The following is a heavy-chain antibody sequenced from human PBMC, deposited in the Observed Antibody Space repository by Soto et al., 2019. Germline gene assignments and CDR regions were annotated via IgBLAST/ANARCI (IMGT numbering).Heavy chain of an antibody. CDR1: GFTFSSYA. CDR2: ISGSGGST. V-gene: IGHV3-23*01. D-gene: IGHD5-12*01. J-gene: IGHJ3*02. CDR3: AIACPSYDLAPGVDGWDGFDI. Sequence: GGSLRLSCAASGFTFSSYAMSWVRQAPGKGLEWVSAISGSGGSTYYADSVKGRFTISRDNSKNTLYLQMNSLRAEDTAVYYCAIACPSYDLAPGVDGWDGFDIWGQGTMVTAS.